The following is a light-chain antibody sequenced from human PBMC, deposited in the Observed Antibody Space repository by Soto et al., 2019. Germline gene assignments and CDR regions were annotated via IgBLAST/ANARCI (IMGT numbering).Light chain of an antibody. J-gene: IGKJ1*01. Sequence: DIVLTQSPGTLSLSPGEGATLSCRASQNVYSNYLAWYQQKPGHAPRLLIYAAFVRATGIPDRFSGSGSGTDFTLTISGLEPEDFAVYYCQQYDSSPRTFGQGTKVDIK. CDR3: QQYDSSPRT. CDR2: AAF. V-gene: IGKV3-20*01. CDR1: QNVYSNY.